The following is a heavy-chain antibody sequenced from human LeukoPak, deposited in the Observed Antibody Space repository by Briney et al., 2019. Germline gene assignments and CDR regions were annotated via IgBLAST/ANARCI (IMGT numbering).Heavy chain of an antibody. Sequence: ASVKVSCKASGYTFTGYYMHWVRQAPGQGLEWMGWINPNSGGTNYAQKFQGRVTMTEDTSTDTAYMELSSLRSEDTAVYYCATVTGSIDYWGQGTLVTVSS. V-gene: IGHV1-2*02. CDR2: INPNSGGT. J-gene: IGHJ4*02. CDR1: GYTFTGYY. D-gene: IGHD1-1*01. CDR3: ATVTGSIDY.